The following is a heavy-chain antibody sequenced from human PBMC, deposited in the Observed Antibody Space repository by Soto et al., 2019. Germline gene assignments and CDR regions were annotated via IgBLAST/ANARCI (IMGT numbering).Heavy chain of an antibody. Sequence: PGGSLRLSCAASGFTFSSYAMSWVRQAPGKGLEWVSAISGSGGSTYYADSVKGRFTISRDNPKNTLYLQMNSLRAEDTAVYYCAKVPDYYDSPLPFDYWGQGTLVTVSS. CDR3: AKVPDYYDSPLPFDY. J-gene: IGHJ4*02. CDR2: ISGSGGST. CDR1: GFTFSSYA. V-gene: IGHV3-23*01. D-gene: IGHD3-22*01.